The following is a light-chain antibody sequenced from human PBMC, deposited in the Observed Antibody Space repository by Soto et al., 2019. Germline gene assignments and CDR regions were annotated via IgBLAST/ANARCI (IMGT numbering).Light chain of an antibody. J-gene: IGKJ5*01. Sequence: EIVLTQSPGTLSLSPGEGATLSCRASQSVTSNYLAWYQQKPGQAPRLLIYAASSRATGIPDRFSGSGSGTDFTLTISRLEPEDFAVYYCQQYDNSPQVTFGQGTRLEIK. CDR2: AAS. CDR1: QSVTSNY. CDR3: QQYDNSPQVT. V-gene: IGKV3-20*01.